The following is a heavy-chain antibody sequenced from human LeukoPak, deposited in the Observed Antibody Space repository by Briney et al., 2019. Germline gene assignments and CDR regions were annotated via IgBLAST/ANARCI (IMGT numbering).Heavy chain of an antibody. J-gene: IGHJ4*02. CDR1: GFTFSSYR. CDR2: IKQDGSEK. Sequence: PGGSLRLSCAASGFTFSSYRMSWVRQAPGKGLEWVANIKQDGSEKYYVDSVKGRFTISRDNAKNSLYLQMNSLRAEDTAVYYCARDFYDFWSGSLDYWDQGTLVTVSS. D-gene: IGHD3-3*01. V-gene: IGHV3-7*01. CDR3: ARDFYDFWSGSLDY.